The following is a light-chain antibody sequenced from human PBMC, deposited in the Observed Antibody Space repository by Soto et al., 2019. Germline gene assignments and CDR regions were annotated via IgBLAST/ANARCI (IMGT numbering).Light chain of an antibody. Sequence: DIQMTQSPSTLSASVGDRVTITCRASQSISSWLAWYQQKPGKAPRLLIYKASFLESGVPSRFSGSGSGTEFTLTISGLQPDDFATYYCQQYDNFSRAFGQGTKLEIK. CDR2: KAS. CDR1: QSISSW. V-gene: IGKV1-5*03. CDR3: QQYDNFSRA. J-gene: IGKJ2*01.